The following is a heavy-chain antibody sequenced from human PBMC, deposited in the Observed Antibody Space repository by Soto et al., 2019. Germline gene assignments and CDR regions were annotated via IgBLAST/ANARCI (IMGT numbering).Heavy chain of an antibody. J-gene: IGHJ4*02. Sequence: ASVKVSCKASGYTFTSYGISWVRQAPGQGLEWMGWVSAYNGNTNYAQKLQGRVTMTTDASTSTAYMELRSLRSDDTAVYYCARDRLPWDYYDSSGYYSTFDYWGQGTLVTAPQ. CDR3: ARDRLPWDYYDSSGYYSTFDY. D-gene: IGHD3-22*01. CDR1: GYTFTSYG. V-gene: IGHV1-18*01. CDR2: VSAYNGNT.